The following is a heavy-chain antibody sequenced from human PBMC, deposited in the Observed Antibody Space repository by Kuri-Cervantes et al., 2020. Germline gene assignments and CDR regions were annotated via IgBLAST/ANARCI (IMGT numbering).Heavy chain of an antibody. CDR2: ISYDGSNK. CDR1: GFIFSTYT. D-gene: IGHD5-12*01. Sequence: GGSLRLSYAASGFIFSTYTMHWVRQAPGKGLEWVAVISYDGSNKYYVDSVKGRFTISRDNSKNTLYLQMNSLRAEDTAVYYCARDRWGTYSDYWGQGTLVTVSS. J-gene: IGHJ4*02. V-gene: IGHV3-30-3*01. CDR3: ARDRWGTYSDY.